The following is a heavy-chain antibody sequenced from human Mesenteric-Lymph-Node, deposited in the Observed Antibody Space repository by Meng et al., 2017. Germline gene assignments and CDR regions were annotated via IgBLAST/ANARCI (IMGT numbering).Heavy chain of an antibody. CDR1: GFTFSYST. J-gene: IGHJ4*02. V-gene: IGHV3-73*01. D-gene: IGHD3-22*01. CDR3: SRHDNSGSDY. Sequence: GESLKISCEASGFTFSYSTIHWVRQASGKGLEWVGRIRTKTYNYATAYAASVKGGFTISRDDSKNTAYLQMNSLKTEDTAVYYCSRHDNSGSDYWGQGALVTVSS. CDR2: IRTKTYNYAT.